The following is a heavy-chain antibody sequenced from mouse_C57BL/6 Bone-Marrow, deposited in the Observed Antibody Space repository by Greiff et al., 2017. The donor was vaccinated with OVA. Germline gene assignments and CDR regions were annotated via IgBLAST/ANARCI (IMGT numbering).Heavy chain of an antibody. CDR3: ARQVFITTVVGAMDY. D-gene: IGHD1-1*01. J-gene: IGHJ4*01. CDR1: GFSLTSYG. Sequence: QVQLKESGPGLVAPSQSLSITCTVSGFSLTSYGVHWVRQPPEKGLEWLVEIRSDGSTTYNSALKSRLSISTDNSKSQVFLKMNSLQTDDTAMYYCARQVFITTVVGAMDYWGQGTSVTVSS. V-gene: IGHV2-6-1*01. CDR2: IRSDGST.